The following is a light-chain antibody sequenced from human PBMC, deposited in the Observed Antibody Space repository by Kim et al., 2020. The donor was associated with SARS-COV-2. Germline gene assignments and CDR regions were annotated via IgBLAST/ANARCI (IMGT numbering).Light chain of an antibody. J-gene: IGKJ1*01. CDR1: QSVSGD. Sequence: SVSPGERATLSCRTSQSVSGDLAWYQRKPGQAPRLLIYGASTRATGIPARFSGSGSGTEFTLTISSLQSEDFAVYYCQQYNNRWTFGQGTKVEIK. V-gene: IGKV3-15*01. CDR2: GAS. CDR3: QQYNNRWT.